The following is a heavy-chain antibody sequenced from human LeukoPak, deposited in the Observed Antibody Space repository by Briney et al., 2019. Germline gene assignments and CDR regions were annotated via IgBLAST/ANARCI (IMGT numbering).Heavy chain of an antibody. CDR3: ARHLEKDFWTGIYKDYYYYYMAV. CDR2: ISSSSSYI. CDR1: GFTFSSYS. J-gene: IGHJ6*03. Sequence: GGSLRLSCAASGFTFSSYSMNWVRQAPGKGLEWVSSISSSSSYIYYADSVRGRFTISRDNAKNSLYLQMNSLRAEDTAVYYCARHLEKDFWTGIYKDYYYYYMAVWGKRTTVTVSS. V-gene: IGHV3-21*01. D-gene: IGHD3/OR15-3a*01.